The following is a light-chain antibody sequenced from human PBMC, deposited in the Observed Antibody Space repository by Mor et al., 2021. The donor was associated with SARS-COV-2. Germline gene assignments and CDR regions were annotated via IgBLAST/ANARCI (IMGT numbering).Light chain of an antibody. CDR1: SVSSSF. CDR3: QQYGSPLT. V-gene: IGKV3-20*01. Sequence: SVSSSFLAWYQQKPGQAPRLLIYGASNRATGIPDRFSGSGSGTDFTLTINRLEPEDFAVYYCQQYGSPLTFGGGTKVEIK. CDR2: GAS. J-gene: IGKJ4*01.